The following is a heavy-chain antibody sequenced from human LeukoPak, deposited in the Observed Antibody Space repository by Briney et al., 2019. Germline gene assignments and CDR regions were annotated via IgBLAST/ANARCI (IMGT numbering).Heavy chain of an antibody. D-gene: IGHD1-26*01. CDR2: ISYDGSYK. CDR3: ARARLQWEVRYPRFDS. CDR1: GFAFSTYA. V-gene: IGHV3-30*03. Sequence: SGRSLRLSCSASGFAFSTYAMHWVRQAPGRGLEWVAVISYDGSYKDYGDPVKGRFTLSRDNSKSTVFLEMSSLRAEDTAVYHCARARLQWEVRYPRFDSWGQGTLVTVSS. J-gene: IGHJ4*02.